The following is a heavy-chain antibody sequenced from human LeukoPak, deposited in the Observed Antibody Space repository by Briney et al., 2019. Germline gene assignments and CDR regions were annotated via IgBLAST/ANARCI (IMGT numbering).Heavy chain of an antibody. CDR3: AKRMPRYYDSSGSPGWFDP. V-gene: IGHV3-30*18. CDR2: ISYDGSNK. J-gene: IGHJ5*02. CDR1: GFTFSSYG. Sequence: GRSLRLSCAASGFTFSSYGMHWVRQAPGKGLEWVAVISYDGSNKYYADSVKGRFTISRDNSKNTLYLQMNSLRAEDTAVYYCAKRMPRYYDSSGSPGWFDPRGQGTLVTVSS. D-gene: IGHD3-22*01.